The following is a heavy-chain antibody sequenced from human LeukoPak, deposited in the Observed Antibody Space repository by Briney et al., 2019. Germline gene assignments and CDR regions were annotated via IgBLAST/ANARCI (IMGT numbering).Heavy chain of an antibody. Sequence: TSETLSLTCAVYGVSFSGYYWSWIRQPPGKGLEWIGEINHSGSTNYNPSLKSRVTISVDTSKNQFSLKLSSVTAADTAVYYCARLGRGYFWGSYRSDYWGKGTLVTVSS. CDR1: GVSFSGYY. V-gene: IGHV4-34*01. CDR3: ARLGRGYFWGSYRSDY. D-gene: IGHD3-16*02. J-gene: IGHJ4*02. CDR2: INHSGST.